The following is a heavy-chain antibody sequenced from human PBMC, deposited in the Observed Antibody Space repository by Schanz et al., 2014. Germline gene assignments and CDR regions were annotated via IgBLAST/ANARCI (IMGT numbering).Heavy chain of an antibody. CDR2: IIPIFGRA. J-gene: IGHJ2*01. CDR1: GGTFSRYA. D-gene: IGHD2-15*01. CDR3: AAYDCSGGSCYSGGNWYFDL. V-gene: IGHV1-69*15. Sequence: QVQLVQSGAAVKKPGSSVKVSCKASGGTFSRYAFSWVRQAPGQGLEWMGRIIPIFGRADYAQKIQGRVTITADESTDTAYMELSSLRSEDTAVYYCAAYDCSGGSCYSGGNWYFDLWGRGPLVTVSS.